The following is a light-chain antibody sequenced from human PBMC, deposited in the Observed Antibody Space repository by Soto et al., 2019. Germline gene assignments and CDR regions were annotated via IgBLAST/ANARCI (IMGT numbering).Light chain of an antibody. CDR1: QSISTW. Sequence: DIQMTPSPFPPSSALKDKDTHPFPASQSISTWLAWYQQKPGKAPKLLIYKASSLEGGVPSRFGGSGSGTLFNITISSLHPDDFATYYCQQYNTYPLTFGGGTKVDIK. V-gene: IGKV1-5*03. CDR2: KAS. J-gene: IGKJ4*01. CDR3: QQYNTYPLT.